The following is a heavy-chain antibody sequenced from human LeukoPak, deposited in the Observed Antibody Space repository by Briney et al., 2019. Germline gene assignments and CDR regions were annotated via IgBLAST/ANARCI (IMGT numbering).Heavy chain of an antibody. CDR2: IIPIFGTE. D-gene: IGHD3-22*01. V-gene: IGHV1-69*05. J-gene: IGHJ5*02. CDR3: ARRYYYDSSGSPNWFDP. CDR1: GGTFSSYA. Sequence: ASVKVSCKASGGTFSSYAISWVRQAPGQGLEWRGGIIPIFGTENYAQKFQGRVTITTDESTSTAYMELSSRTSEDTAVYYCARRYYYDSSGSPNWFDPWGQGTLVTVSS.